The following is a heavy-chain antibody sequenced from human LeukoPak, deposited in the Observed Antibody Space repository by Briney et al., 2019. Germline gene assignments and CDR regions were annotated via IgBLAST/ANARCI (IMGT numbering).Heavy chain of an antibody. J-gene: IGHJ6*02. D-gene: IGHD5-18*01. CDR2: INSDGSST. CDR3: ASGPSLAMAPWYYYGMDV. CDR1: GFTFSSYW. Sequence: GGSLRLSCAASGFTFSSYWMHWVRQAPGKGLVWVSRINSDGSSTSYADSVKGRFTISRDNAKNTLYLQMNSLRAEDTAVYYCASGPSLAMAPWYYYGMDVWGQGITVTVSS. V-gene: IGHV3-74*01.